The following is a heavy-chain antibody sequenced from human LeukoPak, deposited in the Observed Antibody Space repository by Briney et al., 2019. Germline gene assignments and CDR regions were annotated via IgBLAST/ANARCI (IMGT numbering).Heavy chain of an antibody. J-gene: IGHJ3*02. D-gene: IGHD5/OR15-5a*01. CDR3: AKLVSPDAFDI. CDR1: GFTFSNYW. CDR2: INTDGSTT. V-gene: IGHV3-74*01. Sequence: GGSLRLSCAASGFTFSNYWMHWVRQGPGKGLVWVSRINTDGSTTSYADSVKGRFTISRDNAKNTLYLQMNSLRAEDTAVYYCAKLVSPDAFDIWGQGTMVTVSS.